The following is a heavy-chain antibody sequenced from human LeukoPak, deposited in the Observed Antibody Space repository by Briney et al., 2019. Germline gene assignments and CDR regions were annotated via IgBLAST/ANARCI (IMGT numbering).Heavy chain of an antibody. CDR2: INPNSGGT. Sequence: GASVKVSCKASGYTFTGYYMHWVRQAPGQGLEWMGWINPNSGGTNYAQKFQGRVTMTRDTSISTAYMELSRLRSDDTAVYYCARNALNSPRPGDYVWGSYRYDNWFDPWGQGTLVTVSS. CDR3: ARNALNSPRPGDYVWGSYRYDNWFDP. D-gene: IGHD3-16*02. J-gene: IGHJ5*02. CDR1: GYTFTGYY. V-gene: IGHV1-2*02.